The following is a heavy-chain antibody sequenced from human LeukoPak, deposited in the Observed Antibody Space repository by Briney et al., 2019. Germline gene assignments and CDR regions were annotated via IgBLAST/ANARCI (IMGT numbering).Heavy chain of an antibody. V-gene: IGHV3-23*01. CDR1: GFTFDDYG. CDR2: ISGSGGST. D-gene: IGHD3-10*01. Sequence: QTGGSLRLSCAASGFTFDDYGMSWVRQAPGKGLEWVSAISGSGGSTYYADSVKGRFTISRDNSKNTLYLQMNSLRAEDTAVYYCAKDFPEWPGDVLLWFGEFQIDYWGQGTLVTVSS. J-gene: IGHJ4*02. CDR3: AKDFPEWPGDVLLWFGEFQIDY.